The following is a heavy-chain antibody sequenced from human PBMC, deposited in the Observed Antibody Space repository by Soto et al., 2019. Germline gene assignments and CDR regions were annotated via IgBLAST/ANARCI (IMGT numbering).Heavy chain of an antibody. D-gene: IGHD1-26*01. CDR3: ARHHVRGRTIAGAAEF. CDR2: INHSGNT. J-gene: IGHJ4*02. CDR1: GKSLSGYY. V-gene: IGHV4-34*01. Sequence: QVQLQQWGAGLLKPSETLSLTCAVYGKSLSGYYWRWIRQPPGKALEWIGEINHSGNTNYNPSLKRRVTISVATSKNHLFRILSSVTAADTAMYYCARHHVRGRTIAGAAEFWGQGTLVTVSS.